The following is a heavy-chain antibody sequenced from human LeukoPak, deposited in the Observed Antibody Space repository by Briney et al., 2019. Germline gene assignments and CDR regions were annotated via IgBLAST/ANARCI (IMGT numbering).Heavy chain of an antibody. CDR3: ARGGVFSAVGFDY. D-gene: IGHD4-23*01. Sequence: PSQTLSLTCTVSGGSISSGDYYWSWIRQPPGKGLEWIGYIYYTGSTYYNPSLKSRVTISVDTSKNQFSLKLSSVTAADTAVYYCARGGVFSAVGFDYWGQGTLVTVSS. V-gene: IGHV4-30-4*08. CDR2: IYYTGST. J-gene: IGHJ4*02. CDR1: GGSISSGDYY.